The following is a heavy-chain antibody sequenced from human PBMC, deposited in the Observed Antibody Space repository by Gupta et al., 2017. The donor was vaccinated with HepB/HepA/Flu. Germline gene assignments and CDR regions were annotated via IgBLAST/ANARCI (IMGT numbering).Heavy chain of an antibody. Sequence: EVQLVESGGDLVQPGGALRLSCAASGFTFSAYWMHWVRQAPGKGLVWVSRINRDGSATSYADSVKGRFTISRDNAKNTVYLQMNSLRAEDTAVYYCVRLEATVTDWGQGTLVTVSS. V-gene: IGHV3-74*01. CDR3: VRLEATVTD. CDR2: INRDGSAT. CDR1: GFTFSAYW. D-gene: IGHD2-21*02. J-gene: IGHJ4*02.